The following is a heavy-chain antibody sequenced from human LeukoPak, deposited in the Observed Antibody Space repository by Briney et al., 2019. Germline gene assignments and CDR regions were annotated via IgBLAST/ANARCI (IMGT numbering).Heavy chain of an antibody. D-gene: IGHD2-2*03. Sequence: GGSLRLSCAASGFTFDDYAMHWVRQAPGKGLEWVSLISGDGGSTYYADSVKGRFTISRDNSKNSLYLQMNSLRTEDTALYYCAKDSGYCSSTSCYNYYYYGMDVWGQGTTVTVPS. CDR3: AKDSGYCSSTSCYNYYYYGMDV. CDR2: ISGDGGST. CDR1: GFTFDDYA. J-gene: IGHJ6*02. V-gene: IGHV3-43*02.